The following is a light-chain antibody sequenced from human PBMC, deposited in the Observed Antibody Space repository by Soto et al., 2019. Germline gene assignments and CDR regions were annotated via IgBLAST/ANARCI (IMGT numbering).Light chain of an antibody. Sequence: DILLIQSPATLSASVGDRITITCRASENIFKFLAWYQQRSGSAPNLLIYAASDLERGVPSRFSGSGSGTEFTLTIANLQPNDSATYFCQHYHSQSITFGGGTKVDVK. CDR2: AAS. J-gene: IGKJ4*01. V-gene: IGKV1-5*01. CDR3: QHYHSQSIT. CDR1: ENIFKF.